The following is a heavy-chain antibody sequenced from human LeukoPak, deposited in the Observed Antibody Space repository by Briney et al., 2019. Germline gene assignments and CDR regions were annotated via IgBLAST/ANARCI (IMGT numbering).Heavy chain of an antibody. CDR3: AKALRLLWFGELPS. Sequence: GGSLRLSCAASGFTFSSYAMSWVRQAPGQGLEWVSAISGSGDSTYYADSVKGRFTISGDNSKNTLYLQMNSLRAEDTAVYYCAKALRLLWFGELPSWGQGTLVTVSS. D-gene: IGHD3-10*01. V-gene: IGHV3-23*01. J-gene: IGHJ5*02. CDR1: GFTFSSYA. CDR2: ISGSGDST.